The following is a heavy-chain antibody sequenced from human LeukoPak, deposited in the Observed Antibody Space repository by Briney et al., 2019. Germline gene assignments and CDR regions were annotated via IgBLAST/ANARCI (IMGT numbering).Heavy chain of an antibody. V-gene: IGHV1-18*01. CDR2: ISAYNGNT. J-gene: IGHJ5*02. CDR3: ARAEESYYYDSSGPNWFDP. Sequence: ASVKVSCKASGYTFTSYGISWVRPAPGQGLEWMGWISAYNGNTNYAQTLQGRVTMTTDTSTSTAYVELRSLRSDDTAVYYCARAEESYYYDSSGPNWFDPWGQGTLVTVSS. D-gene: IGHD3-22*01. CDR1: GYTFTSYG.